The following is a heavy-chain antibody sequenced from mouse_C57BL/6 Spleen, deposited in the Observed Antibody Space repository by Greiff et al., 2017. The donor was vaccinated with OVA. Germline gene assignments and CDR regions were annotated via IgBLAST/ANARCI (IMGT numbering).Heavy chain of an antibody. V-gene: IGHV1-9*01. CDR1: GYTFTGYW. CDR2: ILPGSGST. J-gene: IGHJ2*01. Sequence: VQLQQSGAELMKPGASVKLSCKATGYTFTGYWIEWVKQRPGHGLEWIGEILPGSGSTNYNEKFKGKATFPADTSSNTAYMQLSSLTTEDSAIYDCAAYGSREGYYFDYWGQGTTLTVSS. D-gene: IGHD1-1*01. CDR3: AAYGSREGYYFDY.